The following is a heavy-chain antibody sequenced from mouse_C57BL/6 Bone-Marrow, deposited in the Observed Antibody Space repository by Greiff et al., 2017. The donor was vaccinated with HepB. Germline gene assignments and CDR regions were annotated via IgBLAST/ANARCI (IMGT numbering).Heavy chain of an antibody. V-gene: IGHV7-4*01. J-gene: IGHJ3*01. CDR2: IRNKVNGYTT. CDR3: VKAVSSGSSYTWFAY. CDR1: GFVFIDYS. Sequence: EVQLMESGGGLVQPGSSLRLSCAASGFVFIDYSMSWVRQLPGKAPEWLALIRNKVNGYTTDYSASVKGRFTISRDNSQNILYLQMNSLRAEDSATYYCVKAVSSGSSYTWFAYWGQGTLVTVSA. D-gene: IGHD1-1*01.